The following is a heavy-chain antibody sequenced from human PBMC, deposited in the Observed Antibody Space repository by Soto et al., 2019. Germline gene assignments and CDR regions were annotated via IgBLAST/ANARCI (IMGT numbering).Heavy chain of an antibody. J-gene: IGHJ6*02. Sequence: HPGGSLRLSCAASGFTFSSYDMHWVRQATGKGLEWVSAIGTAGDTYYPGSVKGRFTISRENAKNSLYLQMNSLRAGDTAVYYCARSGNYVRKLYGMDVWGQGTTVTVSS. CDR2: IGTAGDT. D-gene: IGHD1-7*01. CDR3: ARSGNYVRKLYGMDV. CDR1: GFTFSSYD. V-gene: IGHV3-13*01.